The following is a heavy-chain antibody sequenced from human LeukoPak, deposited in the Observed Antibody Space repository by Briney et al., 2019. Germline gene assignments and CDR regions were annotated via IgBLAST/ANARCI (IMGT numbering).Heavy chain of an antibody. CDR2: ISAYNGNT. Sequence: ASVKVSFKASGYTFTIYGISWVRQAPGQGLEWMGWISAYNGNTNYAQKLQGRVTMTTDTSTSTAYMELRSLRSDDTAVYYCASASSGYYRGFDYWGQGTLVTVSS. CDR1: GYTFTIYG. CDR3: ASASSGYYRGFDY. D-gene: IGHD3-22*01. V-gene: IGHV1-18*01. J-gene: IGHJ4*02.